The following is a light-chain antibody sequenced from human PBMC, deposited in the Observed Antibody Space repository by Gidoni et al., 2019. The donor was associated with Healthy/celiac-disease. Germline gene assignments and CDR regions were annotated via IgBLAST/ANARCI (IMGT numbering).Light chain of an antibody. CDR1: SREVGSYNL. Sequence: QSAPTQPASVSGPPGQSTTISCPGTSREVGSYNLVSCYQQHSGKAPKLMVYEVSKGPSGVSNRCSGSKSGSTASLTISARQAEDEADYYCCTYAGSSSYVFGTGTKVTVL. CDR3: CTYAGSSSYV. CDR2: EVS. J-gene: IGLJ1*01. V-gene: IGLV2-23*02.